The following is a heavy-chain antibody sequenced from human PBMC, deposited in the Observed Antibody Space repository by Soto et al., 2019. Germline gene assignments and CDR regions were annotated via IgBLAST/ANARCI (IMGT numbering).Heavy chain of an antibody. CDR2: ISYDGSNK. J-gene: IGHJ6*03. D-gene: IGHD3-3*01. CDR3: AKEGPYYDFWSGYPENYYMDV. CDR1: GFTFSSYG. Sequence: PGGSLRLSCAASGFTFSSYGMHWVRQAPGKGLEWVAVISYDGSNKYYADSVKGRFTISRDNSKNTLYLQMNSLRAEDTAVYYCAKEGPYYDFWSGYPENYYMDVWGKGTTVTVSS. V-gene: IGHV3-30*18.